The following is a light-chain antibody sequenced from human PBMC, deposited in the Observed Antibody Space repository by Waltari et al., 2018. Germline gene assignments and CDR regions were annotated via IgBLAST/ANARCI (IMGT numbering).Light chain of an antibody. Sequence: EVVMTQSPATLSVSPGERVTLSCRASQSVTTNLAWYPQKPGQAPRLLIYHTSTRAPGFPARFSGSGSETEFTLIISSLQSEDFAVYYCQQYNNWPLTFGQGTRVEIK. V-gene: IGKV3-15*01. CDR1: QSVTTN. CDR2: HTS. J-gene: IGKJ1*01. CDR3: QQYNNWPLT.